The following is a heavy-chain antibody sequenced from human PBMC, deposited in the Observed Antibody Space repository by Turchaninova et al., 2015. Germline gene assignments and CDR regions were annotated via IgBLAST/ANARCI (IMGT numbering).Heavy chain of an antibody. D-gene: IGHD4-17*01. V-gene: IGHV4-4*02. J-gene: IGHJ4*02. Sequence: QVQLQESGPGLVKPSGTLSLTCAVSGGSISSSNWWSWVRQPPGKGLEWVGGIYHSGSTNYNPSPKRRATIAVXXSKXXXSLKLGSVXAADTAVYYCARDRXXWGQGXLVTGSS. CDR2: IYHSGST. CDR1: GGSISSSNW. CDR3: ARDRXX.